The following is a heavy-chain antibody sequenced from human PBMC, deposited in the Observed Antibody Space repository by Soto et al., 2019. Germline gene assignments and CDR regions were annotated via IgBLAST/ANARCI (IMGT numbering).Heavy chain of an antibody. J-gene: IGHJ4*02. V-gene: IGHV4-39*01. D-gene: IGHD2-15*01. CDR1: GDSITKSVYY. Sequence: LQLQESGPGLVKPSDTLSLTCTVSGDSITKSVYYWAWVRQTPGKGLEWIASIYYAGNAYYNTSLQSRVTISVDASKNQFSLELQSVTAADSAVYYCARVPYYGSGGDGPYYFDYWGQGTLVTVSS. CDR2: IYYAGNA. CDR3: ARVPYYGSGGDGPYYFDY.